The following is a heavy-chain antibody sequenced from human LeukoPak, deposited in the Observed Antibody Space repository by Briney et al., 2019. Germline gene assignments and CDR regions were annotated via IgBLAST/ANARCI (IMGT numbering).Heavy chain of an antibody. Sequence: PSETLSLTCTVSGGSISSYYWSWIRQPPGKGLEWIGYIYYSGSTNYNPSLKSRVTISVDTSKNQFSLKLSSVTAADTAVYYCARSKDYSNYSPYNRFDPWGQGTLVTVSS. CDR2: IYYSGST. J-gene: IGHJ5*02. CDR3: ARSKDYSNYSPYNRFDP. CDR1: GGSISSYY. D-gene: IGHD4-4*01. V-gene: IGHV4-59*08.